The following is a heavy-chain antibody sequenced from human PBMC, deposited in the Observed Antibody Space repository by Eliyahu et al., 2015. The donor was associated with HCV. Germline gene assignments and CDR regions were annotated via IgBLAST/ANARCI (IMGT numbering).Heavy chain of an antibody. CDR3: ARDVGGSYVWDY. D-gene: IGHD1-26*01. CDR2: IWWDGTNK. J-gene: IGHJ4*02. V-gene: IGHV3-33*01. Sequence: AHLVESGGGVVQPGRSLRLSCAASGFPFSHHGMHWVRQAPGKGLEWVAVIWWDGTNKNYVDSVKGRFTISRDNFNNILYLQMNSLRGEDTAVYYCARDVGGSYVWDYWGQGTLVTVSS. CDR1: GFPFSHHG.